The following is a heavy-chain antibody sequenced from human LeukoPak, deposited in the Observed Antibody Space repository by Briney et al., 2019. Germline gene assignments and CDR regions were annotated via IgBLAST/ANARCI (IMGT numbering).Heavy chain of an antibody. Sequence: SETLSLTCAVYGGSFSGYYWGWIRQPPGKGLEWIGSIYYSGSTYYNPSLKSRVTISVDTSKNQFSLKLSSVTAADTAVYYCASRPIVATLPPHFTMFDYWGQGTLVTVSS. J-gene: IGHJ4*02. CDR1: GGSFSGYY. V-gene: IGHV4-39*01. CDR2: IYYSGST. D-gene: IGHD5-12*01. CDR3: ASRPIVATLPPHFTMFDY.